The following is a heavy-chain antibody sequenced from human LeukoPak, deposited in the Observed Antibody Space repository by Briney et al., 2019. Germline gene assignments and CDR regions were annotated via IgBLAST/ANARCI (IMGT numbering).Heavy chain of an antibody. CDR3: ARVRRMVRGVTTFDY. J-gene: IGHJ4*02. D-gene: IGHD3-10*01. V-gene: IGHV4-59*01. CDR1: GGSISSYH. CDR2: IYYSGST. Sequence: SETLSLTCTVSGGSISSYHWSWIRQPPGKGLEWIGYIYYSGSTNYNPSLKSRVTISVDTSKNQFSLKLSSVTAADTAVYYCARVRRMVRGVTTFDYWGQGTLVTVSS.